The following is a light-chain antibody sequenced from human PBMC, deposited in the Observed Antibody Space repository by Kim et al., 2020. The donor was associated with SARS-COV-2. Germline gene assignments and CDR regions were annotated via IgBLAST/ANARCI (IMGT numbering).Light chain of an antibody. CDR1: SSDVGSYNL. Sequence: QSALTQPASVSGSPGQSITISCTGTSSDVGSYNLVSWYQQHPGKAPKLMIYEVSKRPSGVSDRFYGSKSDTTASLTISGLQAEDEADYYCCSYAGSSTTVFGGGTQLTVL. J-gene: IGLJ2*01. CDR3: CSYAGSSTTV. V-gene: IGLV2-23*02. CDR2: EVS.